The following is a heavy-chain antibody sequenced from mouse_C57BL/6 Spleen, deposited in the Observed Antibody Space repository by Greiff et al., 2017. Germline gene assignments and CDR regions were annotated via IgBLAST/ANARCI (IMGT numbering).Heavy chain of an antibody. J-gene: IGHJ2*01. V-gene: IGHV5-4*01. D-gene: IGHD1-1*01. CDR3: ARENYGSSYLDY. Sequence: EVKLVESGGGLVKPGGSLKLSCAASGFTFSSYAMSWVRQTPEKRLEWVATISDGGSYTDYPDNVKGRFTISRDNAKNNLYLQMSHLKSEDTAMYYCARENYGSSYLDYWGQGTTLTVSS. CDR1: GFTFSSYA. CDR2: ISDGGSYT.